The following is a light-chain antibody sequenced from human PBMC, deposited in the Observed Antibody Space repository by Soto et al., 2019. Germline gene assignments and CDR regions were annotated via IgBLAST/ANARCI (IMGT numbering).Light chain of an antibody. V-gene: IGKV3-15*01. Sequence: EIMMTQSPDTLSVSPGERATLSCRASQSISSNLAWYQQKSGQAPRLLIYGASTRATGIPARFSGSGSGTEFTLTINSLQSEDFAVYYCQQYYDWPRTFGQGTKVDIK. J-gene: IGKJ1*01. CDR3: QQYYDWPRT. CDR1: QSISSN. CDR2: GAS.